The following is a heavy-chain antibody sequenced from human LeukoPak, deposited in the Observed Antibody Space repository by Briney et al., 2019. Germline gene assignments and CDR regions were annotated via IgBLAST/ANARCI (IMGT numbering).Heavy chain of an antibody. CDR2: IYYSGST. J-gene: IGHJ5*02. CDR3: ARRLGYCSGGSCYGTGSWFGP. V-gene: IGHV4-39*01. CDR1: GGSISSSSYY. D-gene: IGHD2-15*01. Sequence: SETLSLTCTVSGGSISSSSYYWGWIRQPPGKGLEWIGSIYYSGSTYYNPSLKSRVTISVDTSKNQFSLKLSSVTAADTAVYYCARRLGYCSGGSCYGTGSWFGPWGQGTLVTVSS.